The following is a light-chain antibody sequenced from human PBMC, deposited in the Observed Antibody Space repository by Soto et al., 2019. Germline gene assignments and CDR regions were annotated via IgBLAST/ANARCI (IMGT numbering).Light chain of an antibody. J-gene: IGKJ5*01. CDR3: QQYNTWRSIT. CDR1: QSVSNK. Sequence: EIVLTQSPGTLSLSPGERATLSCRASQSVSNKLAWYQHKPGQAPRVLIYDTSTRAAGIPARFSGSGSGTDFTLTISSLQSEDFAVYYCQQYNTWRSITFGQGT. V-gene: IGKV3-15*01. CDR2: DTS.